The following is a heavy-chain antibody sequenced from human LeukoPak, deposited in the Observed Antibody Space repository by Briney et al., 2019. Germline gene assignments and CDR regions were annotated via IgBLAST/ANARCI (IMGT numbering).Heavy chain of an antibody. J-gene: IGHJ1*01. V-gene: IGHV4-39*01. Sequence: SETLSLTCSVSGDSVSRSDSYWDWLRQPPGKGLEWIGTIYYSGRTYYSPSLKSRVTMSVDPSNNQFSLNLRSVTAAGTALYYCARRRYYDGSGYLEWGQGTLLSVSS. CDR3: ARRRYYDGSGYLE. CDR1: GDSVSRSDSY. D-gene: IGHD3-22*01. CDR2: IYYSGRT.